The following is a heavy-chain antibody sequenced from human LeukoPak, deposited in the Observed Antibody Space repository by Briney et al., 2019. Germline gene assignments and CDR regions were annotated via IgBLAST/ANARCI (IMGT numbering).Heavy chain of an antibody. CDR3: ARQQQSASDY. J-gene: IGHJ4*02. CDR2: IYHSGST. CDR1: GASVGNNDW. D-gene: IGHD6-13*01. Sequence: SGTLALTCSVSGASVGNNDWWTWARQPPGKGLEWIGEIYHSGSTNYNPSLKSRVTISVDKSKNQFSLKLSSVTAADTAVYYCARQQQSASDYWGQGTLVTVSS. V-gene: IGHV4-4*02.